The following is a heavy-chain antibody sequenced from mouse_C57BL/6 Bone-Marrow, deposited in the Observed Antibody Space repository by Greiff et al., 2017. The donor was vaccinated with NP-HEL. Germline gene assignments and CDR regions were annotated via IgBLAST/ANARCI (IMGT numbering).Heavy chain of an antibody. CDR3: GRSYWYFDV. Sequence: EVQGVESGGGLVQPKGSLKLSCAASGFSFNTYAMNWVRQAPGKGLEWVARIRSKSNNYATYYADSVKDRFTISRDDSESMLYLQMNNLKTEDTAMYYCGRSYWYFDVWGTGTTVTVSS. CDR1: GFSFNTYA. V-gene: IGHV10-1*01. CDR2: IRSKSNNYAT. J-gene: IGHJ1*03.